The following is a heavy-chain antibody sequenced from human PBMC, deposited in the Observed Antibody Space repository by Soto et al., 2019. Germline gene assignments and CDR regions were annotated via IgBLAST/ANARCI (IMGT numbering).Heavy chain of an antibody. J-gene: IGHJ6*03. Sequence: ASVKVSCKASGGTFSSYAISWVRQAPGQGLEWMGGIIPIFGTANYAQKFQGRVTITADESTSTAYMELSSLRSEDTAVYYCARGPEYSSSYYYYYYMDVWGKGTTVTVSS. V-gene: IGHV1-69*13. D-gene: IGHD6-6*01. CDR1: GGTFSSYA. CDR3: ARGPEYSSSYYYYYYMDV. CDR2: IIPIFGTA.